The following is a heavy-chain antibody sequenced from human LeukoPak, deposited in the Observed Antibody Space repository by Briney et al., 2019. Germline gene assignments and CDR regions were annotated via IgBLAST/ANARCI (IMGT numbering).Heavy chain of an antibody. CDR3: AKFVFESADSSSWYGNYYYYYGMDV. D-gene: IGHD6-13*01. CDR1: GFTFSSYG. V-gene: IGHV3-30*18. CDR2: ISYDGSNK. J-gene: IGHJ6*02. Sequence: GGSLRLSCAASGFTFSSYGMHWVRQAPGKGLEWVAVISYDGSNKYYADSVKGRFTISRDNSKNMLFLQMNSLRAEDAAVYYCAKFVFESADSSSWYGNYYYYYGMDVWGQGTTVTVSS.